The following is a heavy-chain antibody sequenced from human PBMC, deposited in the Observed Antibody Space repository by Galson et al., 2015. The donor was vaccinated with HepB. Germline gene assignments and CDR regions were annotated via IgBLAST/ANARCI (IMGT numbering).Heavy chain of an antibody. V-gene: IGHV4-31*03. CDR1: GGSISSGGYY. CDR3: ARLGFCSSGICYPDY. J-gene: IGHJ4*02. CDR2: IYYSGST. D-gene: IGHD2-2*01. Sequence: TLSLTCTVSGGSISSGGYYWSWIRQNPEKGLEWIGYIYYSGSTYYNPSLKSRVTISVDTSKNQFSLKLSSVTAADTAVYYCARLGFCSSGICYPDYWGQGTLATVSS.